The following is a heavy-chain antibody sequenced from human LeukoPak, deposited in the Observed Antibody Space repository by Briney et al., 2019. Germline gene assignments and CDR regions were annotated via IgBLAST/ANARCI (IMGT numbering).Heavy chain of an antibody. D-gene: IGHD5-18*01. V-gene: IGHV4-59*08. CDR1: GGSISSYY. J-gene: IGHJ3*02. CDR2: IYYSGCT. CDR3: ARHHSSSGYSYGLGAFDI. Sequence: PSETLSLTCTVSGGSISSYYWSWIRQPPGKGLEWIEYIYYSGCTNYNPSLKSRVTISVDTSKNQFSLKLSSVTAADTAVYYCARHHSSSGYSYGLGAFDIWGQGTMVTVSS.